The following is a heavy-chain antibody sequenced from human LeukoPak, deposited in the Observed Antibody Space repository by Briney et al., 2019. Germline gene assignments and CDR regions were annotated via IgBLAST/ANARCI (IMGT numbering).Heavy chain of an antibody. CDR3: AKGDYDAVDY. CDR1: GFTFSSYA. J-gene: IGHJ4*02. D-gene: IGHD4/OR15-4a*01. CDR2: ISGSGNTT. V-gene: IGHV3-23*01. Sequence: GGSLRLSCAASGFTFSSYAMSWVRQAPGKGLEWVSVISGSGNTTFYGDSVKGRFIISRDNSKDTLSLQMNSLRAEDTAVYYCAKGDYDAVDYWGQGTLVTVSS.